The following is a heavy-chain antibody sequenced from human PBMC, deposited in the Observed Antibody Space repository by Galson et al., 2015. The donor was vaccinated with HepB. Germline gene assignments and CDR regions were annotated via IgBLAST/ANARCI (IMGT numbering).Heavy chain of an antibody. CDR1: GFTFSSYA. CDR2: ISYDGSNK. D-gene: IGHD3-10*01. J-gene: IGHJ4*02. CDR3: ATAGGASNYADY. V-gene: IGHV3-30-3*01. Sequence: SLRLSCAASGFTFSSYAMHWVRQAPGKGLEWVAVISYDGSNKYYADSVKGRFTISRDNSKNTLYLQMNSLRAEDTAVYYCATAGGASNYADYWGQGTLVTVSS.